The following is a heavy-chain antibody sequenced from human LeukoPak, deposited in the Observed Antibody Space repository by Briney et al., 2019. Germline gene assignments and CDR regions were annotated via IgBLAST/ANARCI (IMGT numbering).Heavy chain of an antibody. D-gene: IGHD4-17*01. CDR2: IYYSGST. CDR1: GGSISSYY. CDR3: ARGRPYGDYYYYYYMDV. V-gene: IGHV4-59*01. Sequence: PSETLSLTCTVSGGSISSYYWSWIRQPPGKGLEWIGYIYYSGSTNYNPSLKSRVTIPVDTSKNQFSLKLSSVTAADTAVYYCARGRPYGDYYYYYYMDVWGKGTTVTVSS. J-gene: IGHJ6*03.